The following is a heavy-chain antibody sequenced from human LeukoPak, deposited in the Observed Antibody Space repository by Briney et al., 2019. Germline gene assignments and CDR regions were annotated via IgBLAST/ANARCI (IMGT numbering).Heavy chain of an antibody. V-gene: IGHV4-59*12. D-gene: IGHD3-10*01. J-gene: IGHJ4*02. CDR2: IYYSGST. CDR3: ARDRGGPTDY. CDR1: GGSISSYY. Sequence: TSETLSLTCTVSGGSISSYYWSWIRQPPGKGLEWIGYIYYSGSTNYNPSLKSRVTISVDRSKNQFSLKLSSVTAADTAVYYCARDRGGPTDYWGQGTLVTVSS.